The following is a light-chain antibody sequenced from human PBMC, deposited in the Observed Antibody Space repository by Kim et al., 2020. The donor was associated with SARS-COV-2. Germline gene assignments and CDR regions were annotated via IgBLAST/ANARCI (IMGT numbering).Light chain of an antibody. CDR1: QTISTY. Sequence: IQMTQTPSSLSASVGDRATITCRASQTISTYLNWYQHKSGIAPKLLIYRASTLQSGVPSRFRGSGSGTDFTLTITNLQPDDFATYFCQQSNNSPLTFGGGTKVDIK. J-gene: IGKJ4*01. CDR2: RAS. CDR3: QQSNNSPLT. V-gene: IGKV1-39*01.